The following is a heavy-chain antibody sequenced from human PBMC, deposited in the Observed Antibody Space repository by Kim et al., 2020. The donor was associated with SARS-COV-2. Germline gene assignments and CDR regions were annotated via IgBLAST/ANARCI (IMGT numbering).Heavy chain of an antibody. V-gene: IGHV7-4-1*02. CDR3: ARALPPRVTMVRGVITIKYNWFDP. Sequence: ASVKVSCKASGYTFTSYAMNWVRQAPGQGLEWMGWINTNTGNPTYAQGFTGRFVFSLDTSVSTAYLQISSLKAEDTAVYYCARALPPRVTMVRGVITIKYNWFDPWGQGTLVTVSS. D-gene: IGHD3-10*01. CDR2: INTNTGNP. J-gene: IGHJ5*02. CDR1: GYTFTSYA.